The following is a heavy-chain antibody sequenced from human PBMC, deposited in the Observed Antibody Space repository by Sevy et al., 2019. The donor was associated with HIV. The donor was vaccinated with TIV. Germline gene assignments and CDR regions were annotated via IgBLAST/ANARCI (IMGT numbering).Heavy chain of an antibody. CDR2: INSDGSST. CDR1: GFTFSSYW. D-gene: IGHD2-2*02. CDR3: ARLRYCSSTSCYTYYGADAFDI. J-gene: IGHJ3*02. V-gene: IGHV3-74*01. Sequence: GGSLRLSCAASGFTFSSYWMHWVRQAPGKGLVWVSRINSDGSSTSYADSVKGRFTISRDNAKNTLYLQMNSVRAEETAVYYCARLRYCSSTSCYTYYGADAFDIWGQGTMVTVSS.